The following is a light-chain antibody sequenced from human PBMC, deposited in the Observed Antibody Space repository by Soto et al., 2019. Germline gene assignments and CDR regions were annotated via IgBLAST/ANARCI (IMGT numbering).Light chain of an antibody. CDR3: QESDAFPYT. CDR2: AAS. CDR1: QSISTY. Sequence: DIQMTQSPSSLSASVGDRVTITCRAGQSISTYLNWYQQKPGKAPNLLIYAASRLQSGVPSRFSGSGSGTDFTLTISSLQPEDFATYYCQESDAFPYTFGGGTKVDIQ. J-gene: IGKJ4*01. V-gene: IGKV1-39*01.